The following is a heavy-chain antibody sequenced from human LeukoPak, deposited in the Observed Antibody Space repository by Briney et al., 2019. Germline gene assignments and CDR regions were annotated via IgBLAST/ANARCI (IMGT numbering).Heavy chain of an antibody. D-gene: IGHD3-22*01. V-gene: IGHV3-30*01. CDR3: ARDYYDSSAMVY. CDR2: ISYDGSNK. Sequence: PGGSLRLSCAASGFTFSSCAMHWVRQAPGKGLEWVAVISYDGSNKYYADSVKGRFTISRDNSKSTLYLQMNSLRAEDTAVYYCARDYYDSSAMVYWGQGTLVTVSS. J-gene: IGHJ4*02. CDR1: GFTFSSCA.